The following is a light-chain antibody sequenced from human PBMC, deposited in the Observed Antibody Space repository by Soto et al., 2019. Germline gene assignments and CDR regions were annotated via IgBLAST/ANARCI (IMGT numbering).Light chain of an antibody. J-gene: IGKJ1*01. CDR1: QSIGKY. CDR3: QQRSDWPWT. Sequence: EIVLTQFPVTLSLSPGERVTLSCRASQSIGKYLAWYQQRPGQAPRLLFYDTSNMATGIPPRFSGSGSGTDFTLTISSLEPEDFAVYYCQQRSDWPWTFGQGTKVEVK. CDR2: DTS. V-gene: IGKV3-11*01.